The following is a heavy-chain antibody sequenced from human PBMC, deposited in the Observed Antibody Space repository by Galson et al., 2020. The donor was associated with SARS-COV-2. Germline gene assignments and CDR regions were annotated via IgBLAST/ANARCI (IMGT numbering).Heavy chain of an antibody. Sequence: GESLKISCKGSGYSFTSYWIGWVRQMPGKGLEWMGIIYPGDSDTRYSPYFQGQVTISADKSIGTAYLQWSSLKASDTAMYYCARHEALMWSGELKYYYGMDVWGQGTTVTVSS. CDR3: ARHEALMWSGELKYYYGMDV. CDR2: IYPGDSDT. D-gene: IGHD3-10*01. CDR1: GYSFTSYW. V-gene: IGHV5-51*01. J-gene: IGHJ6*02.